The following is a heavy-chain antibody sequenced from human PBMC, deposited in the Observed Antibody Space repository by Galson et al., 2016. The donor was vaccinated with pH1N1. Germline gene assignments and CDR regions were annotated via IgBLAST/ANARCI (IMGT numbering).Heavy chain of an antibody. CDR3: ARVSFRELYYYQGMDV. V-gene: IGHV4-31*11. D-gene: IGHD3-10*01. J-gene: IGHJ6*02. CDR2: IHNSGST. CDR1: GGSVSSSGNY. Sequence: TLSLTCAVSGGSVSSSGNYWSWIRQHPGKGLEWIGYIHNSGSTYYNPFLKSRVTISVDTSKNQFSLKLSSVTAADTAVYYCARVSFRELYYYQGMDVWGQGTTVTVSS.